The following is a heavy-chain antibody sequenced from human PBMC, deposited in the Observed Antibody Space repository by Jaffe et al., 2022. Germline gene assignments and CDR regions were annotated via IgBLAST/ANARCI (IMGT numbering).Heavy chain of an antibody. V-gene: IGHV4-61*02. J-gene: IGHJ3*02. CDR1: GGSISSGSYY. Sequence: QVQLQESGPGLVKPSQTLSLTCTVSGGSISSGSYYWSWIRQPAGKGLEWIGRIYTSGSTNYNPSLKSRVTISVDTSKNQFSLKLSSVTAADTAVYYCARGEGGYYKDAFDIWGQGTMVTVSS. CDR2: IYTSGST. D-gene: IGHD3-22*01. CDR3: ARGEGGYYKDAFDI.